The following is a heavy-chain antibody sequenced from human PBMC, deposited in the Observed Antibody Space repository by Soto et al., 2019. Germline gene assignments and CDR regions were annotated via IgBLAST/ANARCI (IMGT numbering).Heavy chain of an antibody. CDR2: INAGNGNT. J-gene: IGHJ3*02. D-gene: IGHD2-8*01. CDR3: AREGCSNGVCYDNAFDI. V-gene: IGHV1-3*01. CDR1: GYTFTTYA. Sequence: GASVKVSCKASGYTFTTYAIHWMRQAPGQRPEWMAWINAGNGNTKYSEKFKGRVAITRDTSASTAYMELSSLRSEDTAVYYCAREGCSNGVCYDNAFDIWGQGTMVTVSS.